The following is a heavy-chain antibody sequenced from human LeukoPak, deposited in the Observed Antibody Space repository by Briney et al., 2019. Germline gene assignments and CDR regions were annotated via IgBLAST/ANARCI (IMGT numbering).Heavy chain of an antibody. D-gene: IGHD3-10*01. Sequence: SETLSLTCAVYGGSFSGYYWSWIRQPPGKGLERIGEINHSGSTNYNPSLKSRVTISVDTSKNQFSLKLSSVTAADTAVYYCARAAHYYGSGSRGAHFDYWGQGTLVTVSS. V-gene: IGHV4-34*01. J-gene: IGHJ4*02. CDR3: ARAAHYYGSGSRGAHFDY. CDR1: GGSFSGYY. CDR2: INHSGST.